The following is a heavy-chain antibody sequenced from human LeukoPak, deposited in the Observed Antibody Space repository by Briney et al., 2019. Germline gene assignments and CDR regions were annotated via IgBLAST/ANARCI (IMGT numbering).Heavy chain of an antibody. V-gene: IGHV3-23*01. J-gene: IGHJ6*03. CDR3: ARDSYYYASGIVYYYYMDV. CDR1: GFTFSTYA. D-gene: IGHD3-10*01. Sequence: GGSLRLSCAASGFTFSTYAMSWVRQAPGKGLEWVSAITGSGDSTYYADSVRGRFTISRDNSKSTLYLQLNSLRAEDTAVYYCARDSYYYASGIVYYYYMDVWGKGTTVTVSS. CDR2: ITGSGDST.